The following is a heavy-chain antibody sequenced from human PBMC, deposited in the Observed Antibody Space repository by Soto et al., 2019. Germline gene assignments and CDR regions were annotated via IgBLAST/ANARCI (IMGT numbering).Heavy chain of an antibody. CDR2: IIPIFGTA. CDR3: ARGPDGCEGGGFDY. V-gene: IGHV1-69*06. J-gene: IGHJ4*02. Sequence: QVQLVQSGAEVKKPGSSVKVSCKASGGTFSSYAISWVRQAPGQGLEWMGGIIPIFGTANYAQKFQGRVTITADKSPSTAYMERSRRGSGDKGVYYCARGPDGCEGGGFDYWGQGTLVTVSS. CDR1: GGTFSSYA. D-gene: IGHD5-12*01.